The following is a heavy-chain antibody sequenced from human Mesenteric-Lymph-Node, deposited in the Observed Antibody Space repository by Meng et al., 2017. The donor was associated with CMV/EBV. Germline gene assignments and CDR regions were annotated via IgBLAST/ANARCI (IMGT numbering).Heavy chain of an antibody. CDR2: LNHRGDT. CDR3: ARVLVRVGIVAAAIGFDP. CDR1: GSLNDYY. D-gene: IGHD2-2*01. Sequence: GSLNDYYWTWIRQSPGQGLEWIGELNHRGDTNYNPSLKSRVSISIQTSKNQFSLKLSSVTAADTAVYYCARVLVRVGIVAAAIGFDPWGQGTLVTVSS. J-gene: IGHJ5*02. V-gene: IGHV4-34*01.